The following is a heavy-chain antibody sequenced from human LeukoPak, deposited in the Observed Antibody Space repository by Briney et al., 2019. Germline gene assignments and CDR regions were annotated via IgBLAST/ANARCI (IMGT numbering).Heavy chain of an antibody. CDR1: GYTFTSYD. J-gene: IGHJ5*02. CDR2: MKPNSGNT. CDR3: ARGDWFETFDP. V-gene: IGHV1-8*01. Sequence: ASVKVSCKASGYTFTSYDINWMRQATGQGLEWKGWMKPNSGNTGYAQKFQGRVTMTRNTTISTAYMERSSLRSEDTAVYYCARGDWFETFDPWGQGTLVTVSS. D-gene: IGHD3-10*01.